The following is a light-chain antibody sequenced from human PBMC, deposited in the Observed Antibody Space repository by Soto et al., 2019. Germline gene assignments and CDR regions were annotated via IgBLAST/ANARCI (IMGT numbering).Light chain of an antibody. V-gene: IGLV2-14*01. Sequence: QSALTQPASVSGSPGQSITISCTGTSSDVGAYNYVSWYQQYPGKAPKLMIYDVSTRPSGVSNRFSGSKSGNTASLTISGLQAEDEADYYCSSYTISSTLVFGGGTKVTVL. CDR1: SSDVGAYNY. CDR3: SSYTISSTLV. J-gene: IGLJ2*01. CDR2: DVS.